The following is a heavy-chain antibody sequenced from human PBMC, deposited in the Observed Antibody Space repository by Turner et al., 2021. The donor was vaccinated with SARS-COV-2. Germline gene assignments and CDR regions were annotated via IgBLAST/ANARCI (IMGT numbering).Heavy chain of an antibody. J-gene: IGHJ5*02. CDR3: ARARGDNSSGYGVDVPFDP. Sequence: DSVKGRFTISRDNCKNTMYLQMNSLRAEDTAVYYCARARGDNSSGYGVDVPFDPWGQGTLVTVSS. D-gene: IGHD6-13*01. V-gene: IGHV3-30*01.